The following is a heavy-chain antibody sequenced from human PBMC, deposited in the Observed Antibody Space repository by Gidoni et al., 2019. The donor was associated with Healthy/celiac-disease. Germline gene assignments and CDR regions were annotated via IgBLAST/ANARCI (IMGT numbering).Heavy chain of an antibody. V-gene: IGHV3-30*03. CDR3: AGIVGATTDDY. CDR2: ISYDGSNK. Sequence: QVPLVESGGGVVQPGRSLRLSCAASGFTFSSYGMHWVRQAPGKGLEWVAVISYDGSNKYYADSVKGRFTISRDNSKNTLYLQMNSLRAEDTAVYYCAGIVGATTDDYWGQGTLVTVSS. D-gene: IGHD1-26*01. CDR1: GFTFSSYG. J-gene: IGHJ4*02.